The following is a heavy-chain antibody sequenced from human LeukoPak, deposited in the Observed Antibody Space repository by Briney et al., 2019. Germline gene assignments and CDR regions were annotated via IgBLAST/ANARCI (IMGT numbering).Heavy chain of an antibody. V-gene: IGHV3-23*01. CDR1: GFTFSSYG. J-gene: IGHJ6*03. CDR3: ARGYYYYYMDV. CDR2: ISGSGGST. Sequence: PGGSLRLSCAASGFTFSSYGMSWVRQAPGKGLEWVSAISGSGGSTYYADSVKGRFTISRDNAKNSLYLQMNSLRAEDTALCYCARGYYYYYMDVWGKGTTVTVSS.